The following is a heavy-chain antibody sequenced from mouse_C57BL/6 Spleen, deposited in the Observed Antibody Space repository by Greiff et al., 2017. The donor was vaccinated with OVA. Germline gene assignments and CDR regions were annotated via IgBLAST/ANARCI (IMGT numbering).Heavy chain of an antibody. V-gene: IGHV6-3*01. D-gene: IGHD2-2*01. J-gene: IGHJ2*01. CDR1: GFTFSNYW. Sequence: DVKLVESGGGLVQPGGSMKLSCVASGFTFSNYWMNWVRQSPEKGLEWVAQIRLKSDNYATHYAESVKGRFTISRDDSKSSVYLQMNNLRAEDTGIYYCTGDEGYDVVYFDYWGQGTTLTVSS. CDR2: IRLKSDNYAT. CDR3: TGDEGYDVVYFDY.